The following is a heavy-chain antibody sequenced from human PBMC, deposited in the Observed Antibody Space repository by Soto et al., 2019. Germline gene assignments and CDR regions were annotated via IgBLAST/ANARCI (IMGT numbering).Heavy chain of an antibody. V-gene: IGHV5-51*01. CDR1: GYSFTSYW. J-gene: IGHJ5*02. CDR3: ARNGPYYDILNAKWFDP. CDR2: IYPGDSDT. D-gene: IGHD3-9*01. Sequence: GESLKISCKGSGYSFTSYWIGWVRQMPGKGLEWMGIIYPGDSDTRYSPSFQGQVTISADKSISTAYLQWSSLKASDTAMYYCARNGPYYDILNAKWFDPWGQGTMVTVS.